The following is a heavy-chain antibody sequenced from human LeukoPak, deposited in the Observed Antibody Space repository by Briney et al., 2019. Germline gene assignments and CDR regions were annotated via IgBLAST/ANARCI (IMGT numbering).Heavy chain of an antibody. CDR3: ARRGYCSSTSCRTFDY. J-gene: IGHJ4*02. CDR1: GGSISGYY. Sequence: SETLSLTCNVSGGSISGYYWSWIRQPAGKGLEWIGRIYTSGSTKYNPSLKSRVTISVDTSKNQFSLKLSSVTAADTAVYYCARRGYCSSTSCRTFDYWGQGTLVTVSS. CDR2: IYTSGST. D-gene: IGHD2-2*01. V-gene: IGHV4-4*07.